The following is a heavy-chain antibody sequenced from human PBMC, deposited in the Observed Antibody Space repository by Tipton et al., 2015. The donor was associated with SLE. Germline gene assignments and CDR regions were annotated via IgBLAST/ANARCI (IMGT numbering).Heavy chain of an antibody. Sequence: TLSLTCTVSGGSIGNNYWNWIRQSTGKGLEWIGRFYTDGSTRHKPSLESRLSPSLESRVTMSVDPSKNQFSLKLTSVTAADTAVYFCARDRPVAGSGLHSVGGSGLYYNYGMDVWGQGTTVTVSS. CDR1: GGSIGNNY. V-gene: IGHV4-4*07. CDR2: FYTDGST. CDR3: ARDRPVAGSGLHSVGGSGLYYNYGMDV. J-gene: IGHJ6*02. D-gene: IGHD6-19*01.